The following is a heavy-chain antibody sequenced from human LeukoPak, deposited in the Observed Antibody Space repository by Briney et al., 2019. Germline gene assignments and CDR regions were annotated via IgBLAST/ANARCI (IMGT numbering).Heavy chain of an antibody. D-gene: IGHD1-26*01. Sequence: NPSETLSLTCTVSGGSISSSSYYWGWIRQPPGKGLEWIGSIYYSGSTYYNPSLKSRVTISVDTSKNQFSLKRSSVTAADTAVYYCASKVGAGNTLDYWGQGTLVTVSS. CDR1: GGSISSSSYY. J-gene: IGHJ4*02. CDR2: IYYSGST. V-gene: IGHV4-39*01. CDR3: ASKVGAGNTLDY.